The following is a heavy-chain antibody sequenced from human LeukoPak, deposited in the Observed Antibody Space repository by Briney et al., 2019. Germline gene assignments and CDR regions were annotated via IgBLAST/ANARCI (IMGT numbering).Heavy chain of an antibody. CDR3: ARGPSSYDILTGYYPD. CDR2: INHSGST. V-gene: IGHV4-34*01. CDR1: GGSFGGYY. Sequence: SETLSLTCAVYGGSFGGYYWSWIRQPPGKGLEWIGEINHSGSTNYNPSLKSRVTISVDTSKNQFSLKLSSVTAADTAVYYCARGPSSYDILTGYYPDWGQGTLVTVSS. D-gene: IGHD3-9*01. J-gene: IGHJ4*02.